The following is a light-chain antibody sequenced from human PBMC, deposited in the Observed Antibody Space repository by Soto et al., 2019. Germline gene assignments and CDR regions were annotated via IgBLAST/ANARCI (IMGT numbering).Light chain of an antibody. V-gene: IGLV2-8*01. CDR1: SSDVGAYNY. Sequence: QSVLTQPPSASGSLGQSVTISCTGTSSDVGAYNYVSWYQQHPGRAPKLMIYEVTRRPSGVPDRFSGSKSGNTASLNVSGLQAEDEADYYCSSYADNNDYVFGTGTNVTVL. J-gene: IGLJ1*01. CDR3: SSYADNNDYV. CDR2: EVT.